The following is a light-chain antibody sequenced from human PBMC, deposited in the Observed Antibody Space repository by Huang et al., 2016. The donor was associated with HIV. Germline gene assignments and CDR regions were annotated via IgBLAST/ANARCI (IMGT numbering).Light chain of an antibody. CDR1: QSVSSW. CDR3: QQYNTYAT. Sequence: DIQMSQSPSTLSASVGDRVTITCRASQSVSSWLAWYQQKPGKAPKHLIYKASTLDSGVPSRFSGSGSGTEFTLTISSLEPDDFASYYCQQYNTYATFGQGTKVEIK. J-gene: IGKJ1*01. V-gene: IGKV1-5*03. CDR2: KAS.